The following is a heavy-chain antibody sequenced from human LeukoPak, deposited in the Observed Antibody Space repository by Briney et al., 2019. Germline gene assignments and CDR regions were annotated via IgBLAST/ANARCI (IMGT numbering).Heavy chain of an antibody. D-gene: IGHD6-19*01. Sequence: PGGSLRLSCAASGFTFSSYGMHWVRQAPGKGLEGVAVISYDGSNKYYADSVKGRFTISRDNSKNTLYLQMNSLRAEDTAVYYCANGEAVAGTKTGFDYWGQGTLVTVSS. V-gene: IGHV3-30*18. CDR1: GFTFSSYG. CDR3: ANGEAVAGTKTGFDY. CDR2: ISYDGSNK. J-gene: IGHJ4*02.